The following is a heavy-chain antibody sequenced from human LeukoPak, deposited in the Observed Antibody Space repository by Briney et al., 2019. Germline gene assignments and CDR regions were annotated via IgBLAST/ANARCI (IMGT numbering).Heavy chain of an antibody. CDR1: GFTFSSYA. Sequence: GGFLRLSCSASGFTFSSYAMHWVRQAPGKGLEYVSAISSNGGSTYYADSVKGRFTISRDNSKNTLYLQMSSLRAEDTAVYYCVKDHAPYSSTDWFDPWGQGTLVTVSS. D-gene: IGHD6-13*01. J-gene: IGHJ5*02. CDR2: ISSNGGST. V-gene: IGHV3-64D*06. CDR3: VKDHAPYSSTDWFDP.